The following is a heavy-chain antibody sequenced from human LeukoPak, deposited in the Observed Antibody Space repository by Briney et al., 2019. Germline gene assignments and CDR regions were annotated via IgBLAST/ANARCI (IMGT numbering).Heavy chain of an antibody. CDR1: GYTFNSNG. Sequence: ASVKVSFKASGYTFNSNGISWVRQAPGQGLEWMGWISGYNGNTKYAQNLQGRVTMTTDTSTSTAYMELGSLRSDDTAVYYCARSIAAAGYADYWGQGTLVTVSS. CDR2: ISGYNGNT. D-gene: IGHD6-13*01. V-gene: IGHV1-18*01. J-gene: IGHJ4*02. CDR3: ARSIAAAGYADY.